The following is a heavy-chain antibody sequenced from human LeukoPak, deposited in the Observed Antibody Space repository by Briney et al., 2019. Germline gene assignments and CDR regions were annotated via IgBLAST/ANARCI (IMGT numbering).Heavy chain of an antibody. CDR3: TTDLHFDWFFKEAY. Sequence: GGSLRLSCAASGFTFSSYWMSWVRQAPGKGLEWVANIKQDGSEKYYVDSVKGRFTISRDNAKNSLYLQMNSLKTEDTAVYYCTTDLHFDWFFKEAYWGQGTLVTVSS. D-gene: IGHD3-9*01. CDR2: IKQDGSEK. CDR1: GFTFSSYW. J-gene: IGHJ4*02. V-gene: IGHV3-7*05.